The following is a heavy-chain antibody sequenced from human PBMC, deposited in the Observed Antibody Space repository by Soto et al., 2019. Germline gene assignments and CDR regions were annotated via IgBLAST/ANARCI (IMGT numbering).Heavy chain of an antibody. CDR3: AKDAVYGDGLWLVAN. CDR1: GFTFSSYA. D-gene: IGHD2-21*02. CDR2: MTGSGGDI. J-gene: IGHJ4*02. Sequence: EVQLLESGGGLVQPGGSLRLSCAASGFTFSSYAMMWVRQPPGKGQEWVAGMTGSGGDIHHSVSVKGRFTISKDNSKNTLYLQMNSLRAEDTAMYYCAKDAVYGDGLWLVANWGQGTLVTVSS. V-gene: IGHV3-23*01.